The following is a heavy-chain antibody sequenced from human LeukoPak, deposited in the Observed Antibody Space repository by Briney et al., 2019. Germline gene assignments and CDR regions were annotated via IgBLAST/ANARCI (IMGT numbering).Heavy chain of an antibody. CDR1: GGSISSYY. CDR3: ARAEDTSVRGVPYIFDY. V-gene: IGHV4-59*01. Sequence: SETLSLTCTVSGGSISSYYWSWIRQPPGKGLEWIGYIYYSGSTNYNPSLKSRVTISVDTSKTRFSLKLSSVTAADTAVYYCARAEDTSVRGVPYIFDYWGQGTLVTVSS. J-gene: IGHJ4*02. D-gene: IGHD3-10*01. CDR2: IYYSGST.